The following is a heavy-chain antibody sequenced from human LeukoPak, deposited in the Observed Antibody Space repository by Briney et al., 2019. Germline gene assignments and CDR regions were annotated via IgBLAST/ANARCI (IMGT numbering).Heavy chain of an antibody. D-gene: IGHD3-10*01. CDR3: ARVSVGDIDEDAFDI. V-gene: IGHV1-2*02. CDR1: GYTFTGYY. CDR2: INPNSGGT. Sequence: GASVKVSCKASGYTFTGYYMHWVRQAPGQGLEWMGWINPNSGGTNYAQKFQGRVTMTRDTSISTAYMELSRLRSDNTAVYYCARVSVGDIDEDAFDIWGQGTMVTVSS. J-gene: IGHJ3*02.